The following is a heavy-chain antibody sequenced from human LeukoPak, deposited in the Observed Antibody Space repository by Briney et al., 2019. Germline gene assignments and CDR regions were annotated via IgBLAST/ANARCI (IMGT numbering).Heavy chain of an antibody. CDR3: ARASRYGLGWFDP. V-gene: IGHV3-33*01. J-gene: IGHJ5*02. Sequence: GGSLRLSCAASGFTFSSYGMHWVRQAPGKGLGWGAVIWYDGSNKYYADSVKGRFTISRDNSKNTLYLQMNSLRAEDTAVYYCARASRYGLGWFDPWGQGTLVTVSS. CDR2: IWYDGSNK. D-gene: IGHD5-18*01. CDR1: GFTFSSYG.